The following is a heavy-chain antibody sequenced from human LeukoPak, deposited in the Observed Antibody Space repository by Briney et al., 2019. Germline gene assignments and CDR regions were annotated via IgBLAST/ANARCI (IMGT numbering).Heavy chain of an antibody. CDR3: ARRRERRDGYPTPWYFDL. CDR1: GGSISSSSYY. V-gene: IGHV4-39*01. D-gene: IGHD5-12*01. J-gene: IGHJ2*01. CDR2: IYYSGST. Sequence: SETLSLTCTVSGGSISSSSYYWGWIRQPPGKGLEWIGSIYYSGSTYYNPSLKSRVTISVDTSKNQFSLKLSSVTAADTAVYYCARRRERRDGYPTPWYFDLWGRGTLVTVSS.